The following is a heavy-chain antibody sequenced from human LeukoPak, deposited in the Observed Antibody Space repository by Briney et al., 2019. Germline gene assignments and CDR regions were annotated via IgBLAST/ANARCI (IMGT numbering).Heavy chain of an antibody. D-gene: IGHD6-19*01. CDR1: GGTFSSYA. Sequence: GASVKVSCKASGGTFSSYAISWVRQAPGQGLEWMGRIIPILGIANYAQKFQGRVTITADKSTSTAYMELSSLRSEDTAVYYCARDPHVRANRVAATGYWGQGTLVTVSS. CDR2: IIPILGIA. J-gene: IGHJ4*02. CDR3: ARDPHVRANRVAATGY. V-gene: IGHV1-69*04.